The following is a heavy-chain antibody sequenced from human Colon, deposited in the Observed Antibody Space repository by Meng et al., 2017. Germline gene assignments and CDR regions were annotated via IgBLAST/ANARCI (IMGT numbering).Heavy chain of an antibody. Sequence: VQLVQSGADVKKPGASVKISCKASGYIFSRYGISWVRQAPGQGFEWMGWISDHNSNANYAQKFRGRVTMTADTSTSTAYMELRSLGSDDTAIYYCVRDLRETSGYYHYDSWGQGTLVTVSS. V-gene: IGHV1-18*01. CDR1: GYIFSRYG. D-gene: IGHD3-3*01. CDR3: VRDLRETSGYYHYDS. J-gene: IGHJ4*02. CDR2: ISDHNSNA.